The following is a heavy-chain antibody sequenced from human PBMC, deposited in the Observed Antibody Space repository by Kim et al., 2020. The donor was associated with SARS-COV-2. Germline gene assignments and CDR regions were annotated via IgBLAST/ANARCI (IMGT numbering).Heavy chain of an antibody. J-gene: IGHJ5*02. CDR3: ARDSMAYYDFWSGYAFDDP. V-gene: IGHV1-69*04. D-gene: IGHD3-3*01. CDR1: GGTFSSYA. Sequence: SVKVSCKASGGTFSSYAISWVRQAHGQGLEWMGRIIPILGIANYAQKFQGRVTITADKSTSTAYMELSSLRSEDTAVYYCARDSMAYYDFWSGYAFDDPWGQGTLVTVSS. CDR2: IIPILGIA.